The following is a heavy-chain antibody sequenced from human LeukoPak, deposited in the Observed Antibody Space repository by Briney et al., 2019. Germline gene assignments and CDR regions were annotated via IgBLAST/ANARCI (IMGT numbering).Heavy chain of an antibody. Sequence: PGGSLRLSRAASGFTFSNYWMHWVRQAPGKGLVWVSRIKTDGTYASYAESVKGRFTVSRDNAKNALHLQMNSLRAEDTAVYYCVRWQDIWGQGTMVTVSS. J-gene: IGHJ3*02. CDR1: GFTFSNYW. CDR3: VRWQDI. V-gene: IGHV3-74*01. CDR2: IKTDGTYA.